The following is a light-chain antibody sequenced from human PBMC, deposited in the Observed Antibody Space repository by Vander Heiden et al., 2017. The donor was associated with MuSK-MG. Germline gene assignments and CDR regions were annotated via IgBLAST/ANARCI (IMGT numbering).Light chain of an antibody. CDR3: SSYASTTLYV. Sequence: QSALTQPASVSGSPGQSITISCTGTSSDVGLYNTVSWYQKYAGKAPKLIIYDVTNRPSGISNRFSASKSGNTASLTISGLQAEDEADYYCSSYASTTLYVFGSGTKVTVL. V-gene: IGLV2-14*01. CDR1: SSDVGLYNT. J-gene: IGLJ1*01. CDR2: DVT.